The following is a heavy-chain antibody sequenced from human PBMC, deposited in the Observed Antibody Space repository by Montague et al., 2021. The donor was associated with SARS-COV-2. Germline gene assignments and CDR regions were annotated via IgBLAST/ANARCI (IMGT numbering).Heavy chain of an antibody. J-gene: IGHJ3*02. CDR1: GGSISSYY. Sequence: SETLSLTCTVSGGSISSYYWSWIRQPPGKGLEWIGYNYYSGSTNYNPSLKSRVTISVDTSKNQFSLKLSSVTAADTAVYCCARRGLGYCSGGSCPNAFDIWGQGTMVTVSS. CDR2: NYYSGST. D-gene: IGHD2-15*01. CDR3: ARRGLGYCSGGSCPNAFDI. V-gene: IGHV4-59*01.